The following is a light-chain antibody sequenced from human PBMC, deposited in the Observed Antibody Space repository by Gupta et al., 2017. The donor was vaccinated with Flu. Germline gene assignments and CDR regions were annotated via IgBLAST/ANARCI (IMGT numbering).Light chain of an antibody. CDR3: QQYGSSLRFT. J-gene: IGKJ3*01. CDR1: QSVSSSY. V-gene: IGKV3-20*01. CDR2: GAS. Sequence: EIVLTQSPGTLSLSPGERATLSCRASQSVSSSYLAWYQQKPGQAPRLLIYGASSRATGIPDRFSGSGYGTDFTLTISIREPEDFAVYYCQQYGSSLRFTFGPGTKVDIK.